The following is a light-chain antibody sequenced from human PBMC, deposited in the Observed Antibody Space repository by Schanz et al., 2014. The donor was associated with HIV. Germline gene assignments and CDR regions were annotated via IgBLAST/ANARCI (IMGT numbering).Light chain of an antibody. CDR1: QNIDYW. V-gene: IGKV1-5*03. J-gene: IGKJ2*01. Sequence: DIQMTQSPSALSASVGERVTITCRASQNIDYWLAWYQQKPGEAPKRLIYQASRLGSGVPSTFSGSGSGTDFSLTISSLQPDDFATYYCQQHNEFPFTFGQGTRLEIK. CDR2: QAS. CDR3: QQHNEFPFT.